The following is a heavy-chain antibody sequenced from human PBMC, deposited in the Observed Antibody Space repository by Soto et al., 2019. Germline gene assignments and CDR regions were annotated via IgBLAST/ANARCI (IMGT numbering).Heavy chain of an antibody. D-gene: IGHD2-2*01. J-gene: IGHJ3*02. CDR2: MNPNSGNT. CDR1: GYTFTSYD. Sequence: ASVKVSCKASGYTFTSYDINWVRQATGQGLEWMGWMNPNSGNTGYAQKFQGRVTMTRNTSISTAYMELSSLRSEDTAVYYCARGGDVVVPAAMQAFDIWGQGTMVT. V-gene: IGHV1-8*01. CDR3: ARGGDVVVPAAMQAFDI.